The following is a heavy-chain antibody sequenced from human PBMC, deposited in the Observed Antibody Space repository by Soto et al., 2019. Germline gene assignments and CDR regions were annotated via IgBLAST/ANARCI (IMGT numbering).Heavy chain of an antibody. CDR3: ARGHNYYDSSGYY. Sequence: SVKVSCKASGGTFSSYAISWVRQAPGQGLEWMGGIIPIFGTANYAQKFQGRVTITADESTSTAYMELSSLRSEDTAVYYCARGHNYYDSSGYYWGQGTLVNVSS. CDR1: GGTFSSYA. V-gene: IGHV1-69*13. CDR2: IIPIFGTA. J-gene: IGHJ4*02. D-gene: IGHD3-22*01.